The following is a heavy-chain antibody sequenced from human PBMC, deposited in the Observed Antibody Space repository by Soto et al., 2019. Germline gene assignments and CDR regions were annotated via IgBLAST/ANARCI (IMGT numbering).Heavy chain of an antibody. CDR2: IYYSGST. CDR3: ARVPLWFGELYADY. V-gene: IGHV4-31*03. J-gene: IGHJ4*02. D-gene: IGHD3-10*01. CDR1: GGSISSGGYY. Sequence: SETLSLTCTVSGGSISSGGYYWSWIRQHPGKGLEWIGYIYYSGSTYYNPSLKSRVTISVDTSKNQFSLKLSSVTAADTAVYYCARVPLWFGELYADYWGQGTLVTVSS.